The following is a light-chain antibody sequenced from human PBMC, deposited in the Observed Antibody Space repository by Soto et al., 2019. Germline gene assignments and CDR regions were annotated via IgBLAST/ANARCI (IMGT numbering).Light chain of an antibody. CDR2: RNN. Sequence: QSVLTQPPSASGTPGQRVTISCSGSSSNIGSNYVYWYQQLPGTAPKLLIYRNNQRPSGVPDRFSGSKSGTSASLAISGLRSEDEADYYGAAWDDSLSGSYVFGTGTKLTVL. CDR1: SSNIGSNY. J-gene: IGLJ1*01. V-gene: IGLV1-47*01. CDR3: AAWDDSLSGSYV.